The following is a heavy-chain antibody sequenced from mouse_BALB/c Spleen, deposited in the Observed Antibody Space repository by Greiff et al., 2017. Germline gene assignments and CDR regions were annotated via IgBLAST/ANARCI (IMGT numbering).Heavy chain of an antibody. CDR1: GFTFSSFG. CDR3: ARSSNWDWYFDV. V-gene: IGHV5-17*02. CDR2: ISSGSSTI. D-gene: IGHD4-1*01. Sequence: EVQLVESGGGLVQPGGSRKLSCAASGFTFSSFGMHWVRQAPEKGLEWVAYISSGSSTIYYADTVKGRFTISRDNPKNTLFLQMTSLRSEDTAMYYCARSSNWDWYFDVWGAGTTVTVSS. J-gene: IGHJ1*01.